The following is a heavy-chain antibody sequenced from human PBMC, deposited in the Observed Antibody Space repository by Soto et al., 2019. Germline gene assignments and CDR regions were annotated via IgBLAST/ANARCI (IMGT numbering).Heavy chain of an antibody. Sequence: SGPTLVNPTQTLTLTCTFSGFSLSTSGVGVGWIRQPPGKALEWLALIYWDDDKRYSPSLKSRLTITKDTSKNQVVLTMTNMEPVDTATYYCAHSVPTRVTTSDFDYWGQGTLVTVSS. J-gene: IGHJ4*02. CDR1: GFSLSTSGVG. V-gene: IGHV2-5*02. CDR3: AHSVPTRVTTSDFDY. CDR2: IYWDDDK. D-gene: IGHD4-17*01.